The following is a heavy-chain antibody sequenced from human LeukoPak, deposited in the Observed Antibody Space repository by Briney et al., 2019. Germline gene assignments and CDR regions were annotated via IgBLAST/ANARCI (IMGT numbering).Heavy chain of an antibody. CDR1: GYTFTSYG. Sequence: ASVKVSCKASGYTFTSYGISWVRQAPGQGLEWMGWISAYNGNTNYAQKLQGRVTMTTDTSTSTAYMELRSLRSDDTAVYYCARGGDYVRDYYYGMDVWGQGTTVTVSS. CDR2: ISAYNGNT. V-gene: IGHV1-18*01. D-gene: IGHD4-17*01. CDR3: ARGGDYVRDYYYGMDV. J-gene: IGHJ6*02.